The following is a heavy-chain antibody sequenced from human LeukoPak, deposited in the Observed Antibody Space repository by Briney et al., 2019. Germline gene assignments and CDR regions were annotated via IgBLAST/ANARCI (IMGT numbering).Heavy chain of an antibody. J-gene: IGHJ4*02. CDR2: IYSGDNT. CDR3: ATIIVVPWYFDY. CDR1: GFSVSNKY. D-gene: IGHD3-22*01. V-gene: IGHV3-53*01. Sequence: PGGSLRLSCAASGFSVSNKYMTWVRQAPGKGLEWVSVIYSGDNTDYADSVKGRFTISRDYSKNTLYLQMNSLRAEDTAVYYCATIIVVPWYFDYWGQGTLVTVS.